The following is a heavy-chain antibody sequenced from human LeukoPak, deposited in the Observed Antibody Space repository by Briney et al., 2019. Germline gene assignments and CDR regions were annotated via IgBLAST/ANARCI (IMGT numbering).Heavy chain of an antibody. J-gene: IGHJ5*02. CDR3: ARGHLKRTYYYDSSGYRRPINWFDP. D-gene: IGHD3-22*01. CDR1: GGSFSGYY. Sequence: SETLSLTCAVYGGSFSGYYWSWLRQPPGKGLEWIGEINHSGSTNYNPSLKSRVTISVDTSKNQFSLKLSSVTAADTAVYYCARGHLKRTYYYDSSGYRRPINWFDPWGQGTLVTVSS. CDR2: INHSGST. V-gene: IGHV4-34*01.